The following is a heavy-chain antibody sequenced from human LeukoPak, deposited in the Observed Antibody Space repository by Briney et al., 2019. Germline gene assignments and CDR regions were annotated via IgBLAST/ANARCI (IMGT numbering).Heavy chain of an antibody. CDR3: AKDPSSGYSYYFDY. D-gene: IGHD3-22*01. CDR2: ISGSGGST. CDR1: GFTVSSNY. V-gene: IGHV3-23*01. Sequence: GGSLRLSCAASGFTVSSNYMSWVRQAPGKGLEWVSAISGSGGSTYYADSVKGRFTISRDNSKNTLYLQMNSLRAEDTAVYYCAKDPSSGYSYYFDYWGQGTLVTVSS. J-gene: IGHJ4*02.